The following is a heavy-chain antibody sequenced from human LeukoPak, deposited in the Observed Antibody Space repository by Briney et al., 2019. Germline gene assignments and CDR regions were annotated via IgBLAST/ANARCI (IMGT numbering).Heavy chain of an antibody. CDR1: GFTFSSYG. J-gene: IGHJ4*02. D-gene: IGHD6-13*01. CDR2: IWYDGSNK. Sequence: GGSLRLSCAASGFTFSSYGMHWVRQAPGKGLEWVAVIWYDGSNKYYADSVKGRFTISRDNSKNTLYLQMNSLRAEDTAVYYCARRFRGDSSSRFDYWGQGTLVTVSS. V-gene: IGHV3-33*01. CDR3: ARRFRGDSSSRFDY.